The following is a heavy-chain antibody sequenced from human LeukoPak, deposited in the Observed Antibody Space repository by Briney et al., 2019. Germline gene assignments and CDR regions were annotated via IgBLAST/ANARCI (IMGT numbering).Heavy chain of an antibody. V-gene: IGHV1-46*01. CDR3: ARDDVGGLYYDSSGYLDY. J-gene: IGHJ4*02. Sequence: ASVKVSCKASGYTFTSYYIHWVRQAPGQGLEWMGIINPSGGSTSYAQKFQGRVTMTRDTSTSTVYMELSSLRSEDTAVYYCARDDVGGLYYDSSGYLDYWGQGTLVTVSS. CDR2: INPSGGST. D-gene: IGHD3-22*01. CDR1: GYTFTSYY.